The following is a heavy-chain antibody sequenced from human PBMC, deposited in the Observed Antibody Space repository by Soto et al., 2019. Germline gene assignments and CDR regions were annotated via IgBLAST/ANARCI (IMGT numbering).Heavy chain of an antibody. CDR3: AGDGVRNGAYNGWLDP. CDR1: GFSFSSYW. Sequence: GGSLSLSCAASGFSFSSYWMTWVRQAPGKGLEWVANIKQDAREKYYVASAKGRFTIPRDNGKNLLYLQMDSLTADDTAVYYCAGDGVRNGAYNGWLDPWGQGTLVTVSS. V-gene: IGHV3-7*03. D-gene: IGHD3-16*01. J-gene: IGHJ5*02. CDR2: IKQDAREK.